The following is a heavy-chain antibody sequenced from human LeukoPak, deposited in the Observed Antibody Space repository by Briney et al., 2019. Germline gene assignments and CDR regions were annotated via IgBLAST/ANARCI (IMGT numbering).Heavy chain of an antibody. Sequence: PSETLSLTCAVYGGSFSDYYWSWIRQPPGKGLEWIWEINHSGSTNYNPSLKSRVTISVDTSKNQFSLKLSSVTAADTAVYYCARRSTGYCSSTSCYTGGYYYYYMDVWGKGTTVTVSS. V-gene: IGHV4-34*01. CDR3: ARRSTGYCSSTSCYTGGYYYYYMDV. CDR1: GGSFSDYY. CDR2: INHSGST. D-gene: IGHD2-2*02. J-gene: IGHJ6*03.